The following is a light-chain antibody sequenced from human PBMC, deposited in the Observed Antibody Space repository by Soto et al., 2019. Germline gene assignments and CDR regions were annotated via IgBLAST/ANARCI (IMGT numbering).Light chain of an antibody. J-gene: IGKJ1*01. CDR3: QDTPSTPT. V-gene: IGKV1-39*01. Sequence: DIHMTQSPSSLSASVGDRVTITCRASQSISSYLNWYQQKPGKAPKLLIYAASSLQTGVSSRVSGSGSATYFTITSSDLEPEDFATYYMQDTPSTPTFGRGTKVDIK. CDR1: QSISSY. CDR2: AAS.